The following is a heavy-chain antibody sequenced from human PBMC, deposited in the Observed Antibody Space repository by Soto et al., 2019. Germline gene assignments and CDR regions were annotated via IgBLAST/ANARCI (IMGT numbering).Heavy chain of an antibody. CDR1: GGSITENY. CDR2: THSTGNT. D-gene: IGHD3-9*01. CDR3: AREGDFDWFRPNAFDI. V-gene: IGHV4-59*01. Sequence: PSETLSLTCVVSGGSITENYWSWVRQPPEKGLEWLAYTHSTGNTHYNPSLKSRVTISLDTSQSQFSLTLSSVTAADTAVYYCAREGDFDWFRPNAFDIWGQGTMVTVSS. J-gene: IGHJ3*02.